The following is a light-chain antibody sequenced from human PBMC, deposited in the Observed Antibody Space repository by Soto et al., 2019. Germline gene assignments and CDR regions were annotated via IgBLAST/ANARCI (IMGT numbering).Light chain of an antibody. CDR1: QSVSSY. Sequence: EIVLTQSPATLSLSPGERATLSCRASQSVSSYLAWYQQKPGQAPRLLIYDASNRATGIPARFSGRGSGTDFTLTISSLEPEDFAVYYCQQRSNGPLLTFGGGTKVEIK. CDR2: DAS. V-gene: IGKV3-11*01. J-gene: IGKJ4*01. CDR3: QQRSNGPLLT.